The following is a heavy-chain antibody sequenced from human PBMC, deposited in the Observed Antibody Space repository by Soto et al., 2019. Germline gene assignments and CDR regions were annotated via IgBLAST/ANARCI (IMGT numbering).Heavy chain of an antibody. CDR2: IYHSGST. Sequence: QVQLQESGPGLVKPSGTLSLTCAVSGGSISSSNWWSWVRQPPGKGLEWIGEIYHSGSTNYNPSLKCRGTISVDKSRNQFSLRLSSVAAADTAVYYWAGKYSSGWYYFDFWGQGTLVTVSS. CDR1: GGSISSSNW. J-gene: IGHJ4*02. CDR3: AGKYSSGWYYFDF. V-gene: IGHV4-4*02. D-gene: IGHD6-19*01.